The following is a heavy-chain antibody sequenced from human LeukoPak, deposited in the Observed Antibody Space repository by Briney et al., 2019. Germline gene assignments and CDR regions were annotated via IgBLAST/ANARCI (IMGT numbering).Heavy chain of an antibody. V-gene: IGHV4-34*01. CDR3: AGGGRIAAAGTGYFDY. CDR1: GGSFSGYY. Sequence: SESLSLTCAVYGGSFSGYYWSWIRQPPGKGLEWIGEIYHSGSTNYNPSLKSRVTISVDTSKNQFSLKLSSVTAADTAVYYCAGGGRIAAAGTGYFDYWGQGTLVTVSS. J-gene: IGHJ4*02. D-gene: IGHD6-13*01. CDR2: IYHSGST.